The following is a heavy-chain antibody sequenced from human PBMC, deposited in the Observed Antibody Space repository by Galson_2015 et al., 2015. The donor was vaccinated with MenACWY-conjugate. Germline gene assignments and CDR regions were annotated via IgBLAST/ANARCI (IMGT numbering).Heavy chain of an antibody. CDR2: ISSSSSTI. D-gene: IGHD6-13*01. V-gene: IGHV3-48*02. J-gene: IGHJ5*02. CDR1: GFTFSSYS. CDR3: ARHPRSPSYSSSWSGWFDP. Sequence: SLRLSCAASGFTFSSYSIKLVRQAPGKGPGWVSYISSSSSTIYYADSVKGRFTISRDNAKNSLYLQMNSLRDEDTAVYYCARHPRSPSYSSSWSGWFDPWGRGTLVTVSS.